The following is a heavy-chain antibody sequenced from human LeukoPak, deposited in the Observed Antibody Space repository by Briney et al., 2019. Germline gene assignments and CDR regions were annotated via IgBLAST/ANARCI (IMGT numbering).Heavy chain of an antibody. CDR1: GFTFSNFW. D-gene: IGHD1-26*01. CDR3: ASPVGATTVRAFDI. V-gene: IGHV3-7*03. CDR2: IKQDETEK. J-gene: IGHJ3*02. Sequence: GGSLRLSCTASGFTFSNFWMGWVRQAPGKGLEWVANIKQDETEKFYLGSVKGRFTISRDNAKNSLYLQMNSLKTEDTAVYYCASPVGATTVRAFDIWGQGTMVTVSS.